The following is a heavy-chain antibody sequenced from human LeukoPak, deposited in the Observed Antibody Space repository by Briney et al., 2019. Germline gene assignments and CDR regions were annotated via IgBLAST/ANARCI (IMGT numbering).Heavy chain of an antibody. Sequence: GGSLRLSCAASGFTFSSYSMNWVRQAPGKGLEWVGKIKQDGSERYYVDSVKGRFTISRDNAKHSLYLQMSSLRDEDTAVYYCARGGFSRGDYWGQGTLVTVSS. CDR3: ARGGFSRGDY. J-gene: IGHJ4*02. CDR2: IKQDGSER. D-gene: IGHD3-16*01. CDR1: GFTFSSYS. V-gene: IGHV3-7*01.